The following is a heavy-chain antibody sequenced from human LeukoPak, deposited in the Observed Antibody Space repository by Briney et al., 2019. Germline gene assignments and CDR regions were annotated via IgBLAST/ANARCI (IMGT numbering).Heavy chain of an antibody. J-gene: IGHJ4*02. CDR3: TRAYDSSGYYPFDY. Sequence: PGGSLRLSCTASGFTFGDYAMSWVRQAPGKGLEWVGFIRSKAYGGTTEYAASVKGRFTISRDDSKSIAYLQMNSLKTEDTAVYYCTRAYDSSGYYPFDYWGQGTLVTVSS. D-gene: IGHD3-22*01. CDR2: IRSKAYGGTT. V-gene: IGHV3-49*04. CDR1: GFTFGDYA.